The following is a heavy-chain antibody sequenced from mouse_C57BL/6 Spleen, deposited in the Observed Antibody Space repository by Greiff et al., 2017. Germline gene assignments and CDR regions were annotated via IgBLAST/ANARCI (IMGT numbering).Heavy chain of an antibody. Sequence: EVQLQQSGPGLVKPSQSLSLTCSVTGYSITSGYYWNWIRQCPGNKLKWRGYISYDGSNNYNPSLKTLISVTLDTSKNQFFLKLKSVTTEDTATYCGGRDRGTTVVDWYFEVWGTGTTVTVSS. CDR3: GRDRGTTVVDWYFEV. CDR2: ISYDGSN. CDR1: GYSITSGYY. V-gene: IGHV3-6*01. J-gene: IGHJ1*03. D-gene: IGHD1-1*01.